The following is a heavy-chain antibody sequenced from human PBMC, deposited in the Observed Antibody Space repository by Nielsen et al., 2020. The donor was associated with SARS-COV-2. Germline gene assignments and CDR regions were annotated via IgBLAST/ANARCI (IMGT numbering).Heavy chain of an antibody. CDR1: GGSISSSSYY. Sequence: SEPLSLTCTVSGGSISSSSYYWGWIRQPPGKGLEWIGIIYYSGSTYYNPSLKSRVTISVDTSKNQFSLKLSCVTAADTAVYYCARRRGSWSPREIAFDYWGQGTLVTVSS. D-gene: IGHD3-3*01. CDR3: ARRRGSWSPREIAFDY. CDR2: IYYSGST. V-gene: IGHV4-39*01. J-gene: IGHJ4*02.